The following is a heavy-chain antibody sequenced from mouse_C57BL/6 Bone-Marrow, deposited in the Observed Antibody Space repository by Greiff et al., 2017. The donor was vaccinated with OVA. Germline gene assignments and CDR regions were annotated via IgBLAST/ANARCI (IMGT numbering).Heavy chain of an antibody. J-gene: IGHJ1*03. CDR1: GYTFTSYG. V-gene: IGHV1-58*01. CDR2: IYIGNGYT. Sequence: VQLQQSGAELVRPGSSVKMSCKTSGYTFTSYGINWVKQRPGPGLEWIGYIYIGNGYTEYNEKFKGKATLTSDTSSSTAYMQLSSLTSEDSAIYCCARPPFTTVVATNNWYFDVWGTGTTVTVSS. CDR3: ARPPFTTVVATNNWYFDV. D-gene: IGHD1-1*01.